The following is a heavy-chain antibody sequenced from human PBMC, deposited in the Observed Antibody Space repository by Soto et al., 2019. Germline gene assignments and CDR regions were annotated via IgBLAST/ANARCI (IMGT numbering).Heavy chain of an antibody. CDR2: IYYSGST. Sequence: SETLSLTCTVSGGSISSYYWSWIRQPPGKGLEWIGYIYYSGSTNYNPSLKSRVTISVDTSKNQFSLKLSSVTAADTAVYYCAGHVLGGYSGSGYWAWLDPWGRGTLVTVS. D-gene: IGHD6-13*01. V-gene: IGHV4-59*08. CDR1: GGSISSYY. CDR3: AGHVLGGYSGSGYWAWLDP. J-gene: IGHJ5*02.